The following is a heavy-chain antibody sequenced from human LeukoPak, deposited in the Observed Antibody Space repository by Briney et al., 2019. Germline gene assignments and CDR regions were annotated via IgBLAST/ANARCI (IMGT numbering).Heavy chain of an antibody. CDR3: AKAYGMDV. CDR1: GFTFSSYN. J-gene: IGHJ6*02. CDR2: ISSSSSYI. Sequence: GGSLRLSCAASGFTFSSYNMNWVRQAPGKGLEWVSSISSSSSYIYYADSVKGRFAISRDNSKNTLYLQMNSLRAEDTAVYYCAKAYGMDVWGQGTTVTVSS. V-gene: IGHV3-21*04.